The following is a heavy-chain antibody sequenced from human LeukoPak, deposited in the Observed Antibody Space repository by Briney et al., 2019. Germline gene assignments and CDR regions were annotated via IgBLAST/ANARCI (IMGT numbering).Heavy chain of an antibody. CDR1: GFIFKDYW. D-gene: IGHD3-16*01. J-gene: IGHJ5*02. V-gene: IGHV3-7*03. CDR3: AKDAQPRSRWFDP. Sequence: GGSLRLSCAASGFIFKDYWMIWVRQAPGKGLEWVANIKQDGSEKYYVDSVKGRFAISRDNAKNSLYLQMNTLRAEDTAMYYCAKDAQPRSRWFDPWGQGTLVTVSS. CDR2: IKQDGSEK.